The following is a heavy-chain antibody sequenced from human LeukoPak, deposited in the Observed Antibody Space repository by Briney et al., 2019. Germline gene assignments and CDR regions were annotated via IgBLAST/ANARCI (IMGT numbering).Heavy chain of an antibody. CDR2: IVRDGSGT. Sequence: PGGSLRLSCAASGFTFSSYWLHWVRQAPGKGLVWVSRIVRDGSGTTYADSVKGRFTISRDNAKNTLYLQMDSLRAEDTAVYYCARDRNIYGSDWGNWFDPWGQGTLVTVSS. CDR3: ARDRNIYGSDWGNWFDP. CDR1: GFTFSSYW. J-gene: IGHJ5*02. V-gene: IGHV3-74*01. D-gene: IGHD7-27*01.